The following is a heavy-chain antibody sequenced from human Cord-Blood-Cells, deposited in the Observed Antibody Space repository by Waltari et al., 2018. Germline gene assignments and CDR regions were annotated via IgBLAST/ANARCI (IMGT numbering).Heavy chain of an antibody. D-gene: IGHD3-16*01. V-gene: IGHV2-70*04. Sequence: VVSTQTLTLTCTFSGFSLSTSGMRVSWIRQPPGKALEWLARIDWDDDKFYSTSLKTRLTISKDTSKNQVVLTMTNMDPVDTAPYYCARSYQGFGFDYWGQGTLVTVSS. CDR2: IDWDDDK. CDR3: ARSYQGFGFDY. J-gene: IGHJ4*02. CDR1: GFSLSTSGMR.